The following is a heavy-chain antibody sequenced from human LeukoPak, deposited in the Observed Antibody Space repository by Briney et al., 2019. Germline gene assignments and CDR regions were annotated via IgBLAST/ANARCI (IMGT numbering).Heavy chain of an antibody. J-gene: IGHJ4*02. V-gene: IGHV4-4*07. CDR1: GGSISSYY. CDR3: ARELMPTVTIRYFAY. D-gene: IGHD4-17*01. CDR2: IDTSGST. Sequence: SETLSLTCTVSGGSISSYYWSWIRQPARNGLGWIGRIDTSGSTNYNPSLKKRVTMSVYTSKNQFSLKLSYVTAADTAVYYCARELMPTVTIRYFAYWGQGTLVTVSS.